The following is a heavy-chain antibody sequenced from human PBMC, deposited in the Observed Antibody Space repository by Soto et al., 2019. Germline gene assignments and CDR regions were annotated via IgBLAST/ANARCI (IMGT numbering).Heavy chain of an antibody. CDR2: ISGSGGST. J-gene: IGHJ6*02. CDR3: AKDRIAAAEPYYYYYGMDV. V-gene: IGHV3-23*01. D-gene: IGHD6-13*01. CDR1: GFTFSDYY. Sequence: GGSLRLSCAASGFTFSDYYMSWVRQAPGKGLEWVSAISGSGGSTYYADSVKGRFTISRDNSKNTLYLQMNSLRAEDTAVYYCAKDRIAAAEPYYYYYGMDVWGQGTTVTVSS.